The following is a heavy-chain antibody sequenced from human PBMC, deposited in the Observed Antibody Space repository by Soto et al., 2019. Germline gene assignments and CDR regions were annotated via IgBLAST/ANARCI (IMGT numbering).Heavy chain of an antibody. J-gene: IGHJ4*02. V-gene: IGHV1-18*01. CDR1: GYTFTSYG. CDR3: ASSTKYYDSSGYYY. Sequence: ASVKVSCKASGYTFTSYGISWVRQAPGQGLEGMGWISAYNGNTNYAQKLQGRVTMTTDTSTSTAYMELRSLRSDDTAVYYCASSTKYYDSSGYYYWGQGTLVTVSS. D-gene: IGHD3-22*01. CDR2: ISAYNGNT.